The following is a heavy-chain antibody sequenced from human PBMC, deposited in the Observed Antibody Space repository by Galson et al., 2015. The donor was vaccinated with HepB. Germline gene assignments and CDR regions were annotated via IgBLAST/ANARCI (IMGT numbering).Heavy chain of an antibody. CDR2: ITGSGNST. D-gene: IGHD1-26*01. Sequence: SLRLSCAASGFTFSNYGMTWVRQAPGKGLEWVSSITGSGNSTYYGDSVKGRFTISRDNSKNTLYLQMNSLRAEDTAMFFCARVRVGGPAVDYWGQGTLVTVSS. CDR1: GFTFSNYG. V-gene: IGHV3-23*01. J-gene: IGHJ4*02. CDR3: ARVRVGGPAVDY.